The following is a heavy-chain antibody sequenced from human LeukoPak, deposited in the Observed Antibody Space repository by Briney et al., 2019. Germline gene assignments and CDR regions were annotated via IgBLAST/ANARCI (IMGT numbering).Heavy chain of an antibody. CDR1: GGSFSGYY. V-gene: IGHV4-34*01. CDR2: INHSGST. Sequence: SETLSLTCAVYGGSFSGYYWSWIRQPPGKGLEWIGEINHSGSTNYNPSLKGRVTISVDTSKNQFSLKLSSVTAADTAVYYYARGAAYSYGYLTDYWGQGTLSPSPQ. J-gene: IGHJ4*02. CDR3: ARGAAYSYGYLTDY. D-gene: IGHD5-18*01.